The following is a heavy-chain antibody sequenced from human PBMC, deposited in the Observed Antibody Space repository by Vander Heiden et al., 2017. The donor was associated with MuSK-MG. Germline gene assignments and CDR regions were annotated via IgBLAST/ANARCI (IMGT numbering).Heavy chain of an antibody. Sequence: QVQLQQWGAGLLKPSETLSLTCAVYGGSFNGYYWSWIRQPPGKGLEWIGEINHSGSTNYNPSLKSRVTISVDTSKNQFSLKLSSVTAADTAVYYCARANDYGDYAGWFDPWGQGTLVTVSS. CDR1: GGSFNGYY. V-gene: IGHV4-34*01. J-gene: IGHJ5*02. CDR2: INHSGST. D-gene: IGHD4-17*01. CDR3: ARANDYGDYAGWFDP.